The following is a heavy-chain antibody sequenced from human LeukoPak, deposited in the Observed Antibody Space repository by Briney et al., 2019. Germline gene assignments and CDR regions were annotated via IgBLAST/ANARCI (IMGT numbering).Heavy chain of an antibody. J-gene: IGHJ5*02. D-gene: IGHD4-17*01. Sequence: GGSLRLSCAASGFTFSSYGMHWVRQAPGKGLEWVAFIRYDGRNKYYADSVKGRFTISRDNSKNTLYLQMNSLRAEDTAVYYRGYGDYRAPNWFDPWGQGTLVTVSS. CDR1: GFTFSSYG. V-gene: IGHV3-30*02. CDR2: IRYDGRNK. CDR3: GYGDYRAPNWFDP.